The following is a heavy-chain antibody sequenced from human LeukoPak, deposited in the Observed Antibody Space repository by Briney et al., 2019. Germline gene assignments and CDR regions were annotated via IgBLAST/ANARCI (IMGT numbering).Heavy chain of an antibody. CDR3: ARAPGPASMDV. CDR1: GFTFSSYA. J-gene: IGHJ6*03. V-gene: IGHV3-64*01. CDR2: ISSNGGST. D-gene: IGHD3-10*01. Sequence: GSLRLSCAASGFTFSSYAMHWVRQAPGKGLEYVSAISSNGGSTYYANSVKGRFTISRDNAKNSLYLQMNSLRAEDTAVYYCARAPGPASMDVWGKGTTVTVSS.